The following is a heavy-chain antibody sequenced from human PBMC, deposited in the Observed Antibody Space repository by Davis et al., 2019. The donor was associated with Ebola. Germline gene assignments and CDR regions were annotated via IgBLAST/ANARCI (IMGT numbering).Heavy chain of an antibody. V-gene: IGHV3-48*03. Sequence: GESLKISCAASGFTFNEYEMNWVRQAPGKGLEWISYISDSGSSAYYRESVKGRFTISRDNAKNSLYLQMNTLRVEDTAIYYCVPGTWIRGQGTLVTVSS. CDR2: ISDSGSSA. CDR3: VPGTWI. D-gene: IGHD5-18*01. J-gene: IGHJ4*02. CDR1: GFTFNEYE.